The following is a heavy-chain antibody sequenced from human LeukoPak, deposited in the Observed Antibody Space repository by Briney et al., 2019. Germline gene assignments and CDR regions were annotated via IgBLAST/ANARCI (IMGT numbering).Heavy chain of an antibody. J-gene: IGHJ4*02. CDR3: ARGVGGADY. V-gene: IGHV3-30-3*01. CDR2: ISYDGSNK. CDR1: GFTFSSYA. Sequence: PGRSLRLSCAASGFTFSSYAMHWVRQAPGKGLEWVAVISYDGSNKYYADSVKGRFTISRDNSKNTLYLQMNSLRAEDTAVYYCARGVGGADYWGQGTLVTVSS. D-gene: IGHD2-21*01.